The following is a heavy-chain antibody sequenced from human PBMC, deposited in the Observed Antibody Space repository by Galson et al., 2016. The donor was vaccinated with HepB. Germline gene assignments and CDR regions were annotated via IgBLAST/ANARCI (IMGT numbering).Heavy chain of an antibody. Sequence: SLRLSCAASRFTFSSYGMHWVRQAPGKGLEWVAVISYDATNKYYADSVKGRFTISRDNSNNTLYLQMNSLRAEDTAVYYCAKELRILFYMDVWGKGTTVTVSS. CDR2: ISYDATNK. V-gene: IGHV3-30*18. CDR3: AKELRILFYMDV. D-gene: IGHD3-3*01. J-gene: IGHJ6*03. CDR1: RFTFSSYG.